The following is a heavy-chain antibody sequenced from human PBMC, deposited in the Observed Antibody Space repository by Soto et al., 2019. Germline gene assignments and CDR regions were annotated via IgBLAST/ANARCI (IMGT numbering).Heavy chain of an antibody. CDR3: ARPLTTGGMDV. Sequence: EVQLVQAGAEVQKPGESLKISCKGSGYSFTSYWIGWVRQLPGKGLEWMGSIYPGDSDTRYSPSFQGQVTISADKSNSTAYLQWSSLKASYTAMYYCARPLTTGGMDVWGQGTTVTVSS. J-gene: IGHJ6*02. D-gene: IGHD4-17*01. V-gene: IGHV5-51*01. CDR1: GYSFTSYW. CDR2: IYPGDSDT.